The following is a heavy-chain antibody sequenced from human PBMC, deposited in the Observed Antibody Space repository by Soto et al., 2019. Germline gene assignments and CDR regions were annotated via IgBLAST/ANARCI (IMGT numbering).Heavy chain of an antibody. J-gene: IGHJ4*02. D-gene: IGHD2-21*01. CDR1: GFTFSNSW. CDR2: IKSKRDGGTT. Sequence: EVQLVESGGGLVKPGGSLRLSCAASGFTFSNSWMSWVSQAPGKWLAWAGRIKSKRDGGTTDYAAPVEGRFTISRGDSKNPLYLQMNRLKTGDTAVYYWTTDLMWWRLLTSVFDYWGQGTLVTVSS. V-gene: IGHV3-15*01. CDR3: TTDLMWWRLLTSVFDY.